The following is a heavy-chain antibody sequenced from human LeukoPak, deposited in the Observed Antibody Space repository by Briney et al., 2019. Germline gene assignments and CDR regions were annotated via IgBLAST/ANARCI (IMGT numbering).Heavy chain of an antibody. Sequence: GGSLRLPCAASGFTFSSYAMSWVRQAPGKGLEWVSVISGSGDSTYYTDSVKGRFTISRDNSKNTLYLQMNSLRAEDTAVYYCAKGRQCLRTHWGRGTLVTVSS. CDR2: ISGSGDST. V-gene: IGHV3-23*01. CDR1: GFTFSSYA. D-gene: IGHD5/OR15-5a*01. CDR3: AKGRQCLRTH. J-gene: IGHJ2*01.